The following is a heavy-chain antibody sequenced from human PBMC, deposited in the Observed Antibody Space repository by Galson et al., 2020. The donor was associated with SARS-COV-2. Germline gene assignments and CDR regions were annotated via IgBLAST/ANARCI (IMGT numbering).Heavy chain of an antibody. CDR2: IIPILGIA. Sequence: SVKVSCKASGGTFSSYTISWVRQAPGQGLEWMGRIIPILGIANYAQKFQGRVTITADKSTSTAYMELSSLRSEDTAVYYCAREDTAMAGAWFDPWGQGTLVTVSS. CDR1: GGTFSSYT. CDR3: AREDTAMAGAWFDP. J-gene: IGHJ5*02. V-gene: IGHV1-69*04. D-gene: IGHD5-18*01.